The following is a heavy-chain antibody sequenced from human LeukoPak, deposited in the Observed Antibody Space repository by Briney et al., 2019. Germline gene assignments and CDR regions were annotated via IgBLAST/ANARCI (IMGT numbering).Heavy chain of an antibody. D-gene: IGHD3-16*01. Sequence: ASVKVSCKASGYTFTSYGSSWVRQAPGQGLEWMGWISSYNGNTNYAQKLQGRVTMPTVTSASTAYMELRSLRSDGTAVYYCARKRGGRNFDIWGQGTMVTVSS. J-gene: IGHJ3*02. CDR3: ARKRGGRNFDI. V-gene: IGHV1-18*01. CDR2: ISSYNGNT. CDR1: GYTFTSYG.